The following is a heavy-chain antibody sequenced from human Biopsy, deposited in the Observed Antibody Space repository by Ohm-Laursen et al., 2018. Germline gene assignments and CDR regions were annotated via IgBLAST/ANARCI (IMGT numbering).Heavy chain of an antibody. V-gene: IGHV3-21*06. CDR2: ISASSSYI. J-gene: IGHJ5*01. Sequence: SLRLSCSASGVTLSGYGMNWVRQAPGKGLEWVSSISASSSYIYYADSVKGRFTVSRDNTKNTLYLQMNSPRAADTAIYFCATELLPPSVGGPWLDSWGQGTPVTVSS. CDR1: GVTLSGYG. D-gene: IGHD3-10*01. CDR3: ATELLPPSVGGPWLDS.